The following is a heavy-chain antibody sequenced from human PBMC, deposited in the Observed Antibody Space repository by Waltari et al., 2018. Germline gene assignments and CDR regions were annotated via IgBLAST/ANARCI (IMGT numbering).Heavy chain of an antibody. J-gene: IGHJ4*02. CDR1: GDSMTNSNYY. Sequence: QLQMHESGPGLVKSSATLSLTCTVSGDSMTNSNYYWAWLRQPPGKGLEWIGDIYYSGTSFYNPSLMSRLTISADTSKNHFSLSLTSVTVADTAIYYCAQRPMGAAFDYWGQGVLVTISS. D-gene: IGHD3-16*01. V-gene: IGHV4-39*02. CDR2: IYYSGTS. CDR3: AQRPMGAAFDY.